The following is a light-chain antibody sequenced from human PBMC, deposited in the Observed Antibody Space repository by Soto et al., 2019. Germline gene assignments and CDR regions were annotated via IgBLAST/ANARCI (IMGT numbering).Light chain of an antibody. J-gene: IGKJ4*01. CDR2: DAS. CDR1: QSVSSY. CDR3: QQRSDWPLT. Sequence: EIVLTQSPATLSLSPGERATLSCRASQSVSSYFAWYQQKPGQAPRLLIYDASTRAAGIPARFSGSGSGTDFTHTISSLEPEDFAVYYCQQRSDWPLTFGGGTKVEIK. V-gene: IGKV3-11*01.